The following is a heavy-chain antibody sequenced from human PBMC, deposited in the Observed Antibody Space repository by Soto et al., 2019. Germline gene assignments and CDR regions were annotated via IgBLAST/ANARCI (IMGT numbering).Heavy chain of an antibody. J-gene: IGHJ4*02. CDR3: VRDSGTKLSSS. CDR1: GGTFSSYR. CDR2: IVPIYRTA. Sequence: QVQLVQSGAEVKKPGSSVKVSCKASGGTFSSYRINWVRQAPGQGLEWVGGIVPIYRTADYAQKFQGRVTITADESARASYMEVRSLKSQGTSVYYCVRDSGTKLSSSWGQGTLVTVSA. D-gene: IGHD6-13*01. V-gene: IGHV1-69*01.